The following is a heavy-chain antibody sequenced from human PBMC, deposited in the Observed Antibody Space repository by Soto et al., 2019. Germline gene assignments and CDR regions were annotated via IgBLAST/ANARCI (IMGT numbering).Heavy chain of an antibody. V-gene: IGHV3-7*01. CDR1: GFTFSSYW. CDR3: ARDSEYYDFWRRDYYYYYMDV. CDR2: IKQDGSEK. Sequence: GGSLRLSCAASGFTFSSYWMSWVRQAPGKGLEWVANIKQDGSEKYYVDSVKGRFTISRDNAKNSLYLQMNSLRAEDTAVYYCARDSEYYDFWRRDYYYYYMDVWGKGTTVTVSS. J-gene: IGHJ6*03. D-gene: IGHD3-3*01.